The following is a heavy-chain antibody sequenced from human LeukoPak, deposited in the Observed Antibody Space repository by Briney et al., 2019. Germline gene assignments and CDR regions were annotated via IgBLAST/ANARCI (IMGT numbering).Heavy chain of an antibody. CDR1: GFTFSSYA. CDR2: ISGSGGST. CDR3: AKVVDGYNSVNNFDY. V-gene: IGHV3-23*01. J-gene: IGHJ4*02. D-gene: IGHD5-24*01. Sequence: GGSLRLSCAASGFTFSSYAMSWVRQAPGKGLEWVSAISGSGGSTYYADSVKGRFTISRDNSKNTLYLQMNSLRAEDTAVYYCAKVVDGYNSVNNFDYWGQGTLVTVSS.